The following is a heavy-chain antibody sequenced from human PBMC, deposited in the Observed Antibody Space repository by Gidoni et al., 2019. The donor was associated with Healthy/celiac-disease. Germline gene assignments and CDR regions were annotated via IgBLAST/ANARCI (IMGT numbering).Heavy chain of an antibody. V-gene: IGHV3-23*01. CDR2: ISGSGGST. J-gene: IGHJ6*02. D-gene: IGHD3-3*01. CDR3: AKDGVFGVVINYYYGMDG. Sequence: EVQLLESGGGLVQPGGSLRLSCAASGFTFSSYAMGWVRQAPGKGLEWVSAISGSGGSTYYADSVKGRLTISRDNSKNTLYLQMNSLRAEDTAVYYCAKDGVFGVVINYYYGMDGWGQGTTVTVSS. CDR1: GFTFSSYA.